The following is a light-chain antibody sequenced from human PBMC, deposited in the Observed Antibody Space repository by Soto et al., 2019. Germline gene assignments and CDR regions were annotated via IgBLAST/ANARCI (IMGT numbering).Light chain of an antibody. CDR2: EVD. CDR1: SSDVGFYNY. CDR3: SSYEHGSTYV. Sequence: QSVLTQPASVSGSPGQSITISCTGTSSDVGFYNYVSWYQQQHPGKAPKLMIYEVDNRPSGVSIRFSGSKSGNTASLTISALQDEQEADSSCSSYEHGSTYVFGTGTKVTVL. J-gene: IGLJ1*01. V-gene: IGLV2-14*01.